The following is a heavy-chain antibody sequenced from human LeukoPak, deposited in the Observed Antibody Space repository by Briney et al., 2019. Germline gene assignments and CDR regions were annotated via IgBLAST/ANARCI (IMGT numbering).Heavy chain of an antibody. CDR1: GYSISSGYY. V-gene: IGHV4-38-2*01. Sequence: SETLSLTCAVSGYSISSGYYWGWIRQPPGKGLEGIGSIYHSGSTYYNPSLKSRVTISVDTSKNQFSLKLSSVTAADTAVYYCARLLTYCSSTSCFFSAFDIWGQGTMVTVSS. D-gene: IGHD2-2*01. CDR2: IYHSGST. J-gene: IGHJ3*02. CDR3: ARLLTYCSSTSCFFSAFDI.